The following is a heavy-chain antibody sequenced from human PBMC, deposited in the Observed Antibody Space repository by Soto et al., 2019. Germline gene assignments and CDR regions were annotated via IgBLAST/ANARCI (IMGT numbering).Heavy chain of an antibody. D-gene: IGHD3-16*01. CDR1: GFTFSSYS. J-gene: IGHJ1*01. Sequence: GGSLRLSSAASGFTFSSYSMSWVRQAPGKGLEWVSAISGSGGSTYYADSVKGRFTISRDNSKNTLYLQMNSLRAEDTAVYYCALGDYAEYFQHWGQGTLVTVSS. CDR2: ISGSGGST. V-gene: IGHV3-23*01. CDR3: ALGDYAEYFQH.